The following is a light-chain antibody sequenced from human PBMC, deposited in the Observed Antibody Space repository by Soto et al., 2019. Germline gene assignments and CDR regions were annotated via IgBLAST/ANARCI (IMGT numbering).Light chain of an antibody. Sequence: QSALTQPASVSGSPGQSITISCTGTSSDIGHYDYVSWYQQHPGKAPKLMIYHVTYRPSGVSNRYSGSESGNSASLTISGLQADDEADYYCCSLTTSHTSVFGSGTKVTVL. CDR2: HVT. CDR3: CSLTTSHTSV. V-gene: IGLV2-14*03. J-gene: IGLJ1*01. CDR1: SSDIGHYDY.